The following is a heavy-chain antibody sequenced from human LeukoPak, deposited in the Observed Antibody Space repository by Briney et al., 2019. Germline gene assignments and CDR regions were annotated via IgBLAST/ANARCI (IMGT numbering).Heavy chain of an antibody. V-gene: IGHV3-23*01. J-gene: IGHJ4*02. CDR2: ISGSGGST. CDR1: GFTFSSYG. CDR3: AKDQGIITFGGVIDPNPPGY. D-gene: IGHD3-16*02. Sequence: SGGSLRLSCAASGFTFSSYGMSWVRQAPGKGLEWVSAISGSGGSTYYADSVKGRFTISRDNSKNTLYLQMNSLRAEDTAVYYCAKDQGIITFGGVIDPNPPGYWGQGTLVTVSS.